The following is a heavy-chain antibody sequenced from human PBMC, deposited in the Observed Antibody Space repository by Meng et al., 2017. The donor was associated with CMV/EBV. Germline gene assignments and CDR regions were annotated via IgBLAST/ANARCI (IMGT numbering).Heavy chain of an antibody. CDR1: GGSFSGYY. V-gene: IGHV4-34*01. D-gene: IGHD3-10*01. Sequence: SETLSLTCAVYGGSFSGYYWSWIRQPPGKGLEWIGEINHSGSTNYNPSLKSRVTISVDTSKNQFSLKLSSVTAADTAVYYCARAAYGSVTWGQGTLVTVSS. CDR2: INHSGST. CDR3: ARAAYGSVT. J-gene: IGHJ4*02.